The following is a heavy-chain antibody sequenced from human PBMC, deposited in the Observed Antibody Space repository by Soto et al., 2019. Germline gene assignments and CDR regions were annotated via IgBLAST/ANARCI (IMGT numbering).Heavy chain of an antibody. Sequence: EVQLVESGGGLVQPGGSLRLSCSAFGLSLSDYAMYWVRQAPGKRLECVSGTTGHGNSYYAKSLKGRFTVSRDTSKNTLYLHMNSLGLEDTAVYYCVKRRESSSSGGWGDFDYWGQGTLVTVSS. CDR2: TTGHGNS. V-gene: IGHV3-64D*06. CDR1: GLSLSDYA. CDR3: VKRRESSSSGGWGDFDY. J-gene: IGHJ4*02. D-gene: IGHD6-19*01.